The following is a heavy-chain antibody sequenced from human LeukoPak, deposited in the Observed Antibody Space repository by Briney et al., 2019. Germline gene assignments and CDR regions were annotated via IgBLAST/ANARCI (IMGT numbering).Heavy chain of an antibody. J-gene: IGHJ4*02. V-gene: IGHV3-7*01. CDR3: ARDLNWETY. D-gene: IGHD7-27*01. Sequence: GRSLRLSCAASGFTFSSYAMHWVRQAPGKGLEWVANIKTDGSQIYYVDSVKGRFTISRDNAKNSLYLQMNSLRAEDTAVYYCARDLNWETYWGQGTLVSVSS. CDR1: GFTFSSYA. CDR2: IKTDGSQI.